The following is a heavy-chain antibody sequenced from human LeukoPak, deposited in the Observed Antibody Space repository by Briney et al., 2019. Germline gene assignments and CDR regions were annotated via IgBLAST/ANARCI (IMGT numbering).Heavy chain of an antibody. CDR2: IYYSGST. J-gene: IGHJ2*01. D-gene: IGHD3-22*01. Sequence: SETLSLTCTVSGGSISSSSYYWGWIRQPPGKGLEWIGSIYYSGSTYYNPSLKSRVTISVDTSKNQFSLKLSSVTAAGTAVYYCARPYYYDSSGYPPVDLWGRGTLVTVSS. V-gene: IGHV4-39*07. CDR3: ARPYYYDSSGYPPVDL. CDR1: GGSISSSSYY.